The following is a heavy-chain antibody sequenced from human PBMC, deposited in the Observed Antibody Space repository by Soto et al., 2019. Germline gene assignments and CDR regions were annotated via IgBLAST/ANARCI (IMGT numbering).Heavy chain of an antibody. Sequence: GGSLRLSCATSGFTVSNYAMSWVRQAPGKGLEWVSGISGSGGSSYYADSVKGRFTIPGDNSKNTLNLQMDSLRAEDTAVYYCAKKSTDSSGYSDYWGQGTLVTVSS. D-gene: IGHD2-2*01. V-gene: IGHV3-23*01. CDR2: ISGSGGSS. J-gene: IGHJ4*02. CDR1: GFTVSNYA. CDR3: AKKSTDSSGYSDY.